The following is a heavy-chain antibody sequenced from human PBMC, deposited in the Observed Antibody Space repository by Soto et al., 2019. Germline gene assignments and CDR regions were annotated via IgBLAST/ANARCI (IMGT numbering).Heavy chain of an antibody. D-gene: IGHD3-10*01. CDR2: VFYSGTT. J-gene: IGHJ6*02. V-gene: IGHV4-61*01. CDR3: ARDKAYYRGTAGYYYYGFDV. Sequence: XETLSLPFAVSGGSVASGSYYWSWVRQSPETGLEWIGEVFYSGTTKYNPSLRGRVTISVDRPKNQFSLKLTSVTAADTATYYCARDKAYYRGTAGYYYYGFDVWGQGTTVTVSS. CDR1: GGSVASGSYY.